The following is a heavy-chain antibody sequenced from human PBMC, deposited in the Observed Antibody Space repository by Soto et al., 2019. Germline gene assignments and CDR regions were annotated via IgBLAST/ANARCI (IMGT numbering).Heavy chain of an antibody. Sequence: SETLSLTCTVSGASISSGGYYWSWIRQHPGKGLEWIGYIYYTGSTYYNPSLKSRVAISVDTSKNQFSLKVTSVTAADTAVYYCAREGYSAYDFDYWGQGTLVTVSS. CDR2: IYYTGST. J-gene: IGHJ4*02. CDR1: GASISSGGYY. V-gene: IGHV4-31*03. D-gene: IGHD5-12*01. CDR3: AREGYSAYDFDY.